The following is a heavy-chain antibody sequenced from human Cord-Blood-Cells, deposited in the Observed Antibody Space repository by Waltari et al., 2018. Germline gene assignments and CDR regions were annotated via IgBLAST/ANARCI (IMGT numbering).Heavy chain of an antibody. CDR1: GYTFPGYS. V-gene: IGHV1-2*02. J-gene: IGHJ3*02. D-gene: IGHD3-10*01. CDR2: INPNSGGT. CDR3: ARGRGDAFDI. Sequence: QVQLVQSGAEVKKPGASVKFSCKASGYTFPGYSMQWGRQAPGKGLEWMGWINPNSGGTNYAQKFQGRVTMTRDTSISTAYMELSRLRSDDTAVYYCARGRGDAFDIWGQGTMVTVSS.